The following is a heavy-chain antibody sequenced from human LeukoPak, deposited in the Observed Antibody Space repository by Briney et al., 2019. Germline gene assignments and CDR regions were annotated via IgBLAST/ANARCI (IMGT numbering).Heavy chain of an antibody. Sequence: GGSLRLSCAASGFTFSTYEMNWVRQAPGKGLEWVSYISTSGTTIYYADSVKGRFTISRDNAKNSLYLQMNSLRAEDTAVYYCAKLPLLTDAFDIWGQGTMVTVSS. CDR2: ISTSGTTI. J-gene: IGHJ3*02. CDR3: AKLPLLTDAFDI. D-gene: IGHD1-14*01. CDR1: GFTFSTYE. V-gene: IGHV3-48*03.